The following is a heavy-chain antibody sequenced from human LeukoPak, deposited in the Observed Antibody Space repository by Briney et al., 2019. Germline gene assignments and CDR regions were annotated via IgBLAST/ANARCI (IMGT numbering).Heavy chain of an antibody. V-gene: IGHV4-34*01. CDR2: IYYSGST. D-gene: IGHD3-3*01. CDR1: GGSFSGYY. J-gene: IGHJ4*02. Sequence: PSETLSLTCAVYGGSFSGYYWSWIRQPPGKGLEWIGSIYYSGSTYYNPSLKSRVTISVDTSKNQFSLKLISVTAADTAVYYCAARITIFGVVEYWGQGTLVTVSS. CDR3: AARITIFGVVEY.